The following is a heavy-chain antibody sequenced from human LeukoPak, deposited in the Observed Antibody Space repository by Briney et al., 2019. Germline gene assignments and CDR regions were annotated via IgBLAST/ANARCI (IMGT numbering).Heavy chain of an antibody. V-gene: IGHV4-39*07. D-gene: IGHD3-3*01. J-gene: IGHJ4*02. CDR2: MYYRGNT. Sequence: SETLSLTCTVSGGSISTITYYWGWIRQPPGKGLEWVGHMYYRGNTFYNPSLKSRVTISLDTSKSQFSLKVRYVTAADTAVYYCARGLNDSWTGENYWGQGTLVTVSS. CDR1: GGSISTITYY. CDR3: ARGLNDSWTGENY.